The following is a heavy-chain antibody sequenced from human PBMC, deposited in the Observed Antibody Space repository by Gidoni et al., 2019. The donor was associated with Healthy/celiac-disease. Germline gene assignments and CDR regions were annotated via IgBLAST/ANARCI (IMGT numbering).Heavy chain of an antibody. J-gene: IGHJ4*02. D-gene: IGHD4-17*01. V-gene: IGHV1-69*04. Sequence: GLEWMGRIIPILGIANYAQKFQGRVTITADKSTSTAYMELSSLRSEDTAVYYCARDSDYALDYWGQGTLVTVSS. CDR2: IIPILGIA. CDR3: ARDSDYALDY.